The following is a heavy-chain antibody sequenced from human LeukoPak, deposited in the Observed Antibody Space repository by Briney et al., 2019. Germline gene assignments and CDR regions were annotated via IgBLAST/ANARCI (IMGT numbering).Heavy chain of an antibody. CDR1: GGSFSGYY. D-gene: IGHD2-2*01. CDR2: INHSGST. J-gene: IGHJ6*04. CDR3: ARRYQLPPYYYYGMDV. Sequence: SETLSLTCAVYGGSFSGYYWSWIRQPPGKGLEWIGEINHSGSTNYNPSLKSRVTISVDTSKNQFPLKLSSVTAADTAGYYCARRYQLPPYYYYGMDVWGKGTTVTVSS. V-gene: IGHV4-34*01.